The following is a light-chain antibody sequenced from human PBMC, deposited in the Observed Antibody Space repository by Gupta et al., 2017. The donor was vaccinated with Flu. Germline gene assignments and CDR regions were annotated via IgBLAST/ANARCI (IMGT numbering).Light chain of an antibody. CDR1: QDIRNE. V-gene: IGKV1-17*01. Sequence: DIQMTQSPSSVSASVGDRVTITCRASQDIRNELDWYQQKPRKATKRLIYDASNLQSGVPSRFGGSGSGTEFTLTISSLQPEDFATYYCQQQSFSPLAFGRGTKVAVK. CDR3: QQQSFSPLA. J-gene: IGKJ1*01. CDR2: DAS.